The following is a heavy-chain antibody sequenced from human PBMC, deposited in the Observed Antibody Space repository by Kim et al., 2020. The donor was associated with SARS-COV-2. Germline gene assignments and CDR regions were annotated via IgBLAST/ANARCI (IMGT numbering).Heavy chain of an antibody. J-gene: IGHJ6*02. CDR1: GYTFTSYY. CDR2: INPSGGST. V-gene: IGHV1-46*01. D-gene: IGHD3-9*01. Sequence: ASVKVSCKASGYTFTSYYMHWVRQAPGQGLEWMGIINPSGGSTSYAQKFQGRVTMTRDTSTSTVYMELSSLRSEDTAVYYCARDSSGYFDWLLSHHYYYYGMDVWGQGTTVTVS. CDR3: ARDSSGYFDWLLSHHYYYYGMDV.